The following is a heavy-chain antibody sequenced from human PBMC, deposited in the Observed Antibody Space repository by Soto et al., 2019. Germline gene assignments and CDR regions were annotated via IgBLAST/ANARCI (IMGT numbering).Heavy chain of an antibody. CDR2: IYYSGST. J-gene: IGHJ6*02. Sequence: PSETLSLTCTVSGGSISSGGYYWSWIRQHPGKGLEWIRYIYYSGSTYYNPSLKSRVTISVDTSKNQFSLKLSSVTAADTAVYYCARQAAASSYYYYYGMDVWGQGTTVTVSS. CDR1: GGSISSGGYY. D-gene: IGHD6-13*01. CDR3: ARQAAASSYYYYYGMDV. V-gene: IGHV4-31*03.